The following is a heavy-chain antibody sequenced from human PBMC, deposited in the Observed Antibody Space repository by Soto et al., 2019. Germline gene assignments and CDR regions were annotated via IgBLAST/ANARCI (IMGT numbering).Heavy chain of an antibody. D-gene: IGHD2-21*01. J-gene: IGHJ4*02. V-gene: IGHV1-46*01. CDR1: GYTFIHYY. CDR2: INPNGGST. Sequence: QVQLLQSGAEVKKPGASVKISCKASGYTFIHYYRHWVRQAPGQGLEWMAIINPNGGSTNYAQKFQGRVTVTSDTSTTPVSMELNSLESDDTAVYFCARSLLQGDFWGQGTLVTVSS. CDR3: ARSLLQGDF.